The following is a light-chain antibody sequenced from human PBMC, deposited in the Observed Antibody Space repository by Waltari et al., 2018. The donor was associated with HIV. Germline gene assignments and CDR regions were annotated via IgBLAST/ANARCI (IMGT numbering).Light chain of an antibody. CDR2: EAS. CDR3: QHYNSDPHT. J-gene: IGKJ2*01. CDR1: QLISRA. Sequence: AIQLTQSPSSLSAPVGDRVTITCRSSQLISRALAWYQQKPGKGPKLLIYEASSLESGVPSRFGGRGSGTDFTLTISSLQPADFAAYYCQHYNSDPHTFGQGTKLEIK. V-gene: IGKV1-13*02.